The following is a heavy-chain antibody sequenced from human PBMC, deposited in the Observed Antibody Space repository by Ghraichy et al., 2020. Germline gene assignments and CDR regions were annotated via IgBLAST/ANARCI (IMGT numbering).Heavy chain of an antibody. D-gene: IGHD2-21*01. CDR1: GDSITSHF. V-gene: IGHV4-59*11. Sequence: SETLSLTCTVSGDSITSHFWSWIRQPPGEGLEWIGFIYHTGSRKYNPSLEGRVTMSVDTSKNKFSLKLRSVTAADTAVYYCASDMRLGDNDYYNGMDVWGQGTTVTVSS. J-gene: IGHJ6*02. CDR2: IYHTGSR. CDR3: ASDMRLGDNDYYNGMDV.